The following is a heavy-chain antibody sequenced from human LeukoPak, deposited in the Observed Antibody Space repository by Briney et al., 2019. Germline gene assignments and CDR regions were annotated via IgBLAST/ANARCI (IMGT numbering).Heavy chain of an antibody. CDR2: ISTYNGHT. CDR3: ARDSGEVPDY. J-gene: IGHJ4*02. D-gene: IGHD3-10*01. Sequence: ASVKVSCKVSGSTFTNHGISWVREAPGQGLEWMGWISTYNGHTNYAQKFQGRVTMATDTSTSTVYMELDRLRFDDTAVYYCARDSGEVPDYWGQGTLVTVSS. V-gene: IGHV1-18*01. CDR1: GSTFTNHG.